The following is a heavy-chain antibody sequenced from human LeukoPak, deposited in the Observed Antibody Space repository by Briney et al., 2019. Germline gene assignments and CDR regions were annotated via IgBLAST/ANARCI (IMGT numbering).Heavy chain of an antibody. V-gene: IGHV3-30*18. CDR1: GFTFSSYG. CDR2: ISYDGSNK. CDR3: AKPRAFGGVIVIPFDY. D-gene: IGHD3-16*02. J-gene: IGHJ4*02. Sequence: GGSLRLSCAASGFTFSSYGIHWVRQAPGKGLEWVAVISYDGSNKYYADSVKGRFTISRDNSKNTLYLQMNSLRAEDTAVYYCAKPRAFGGVIVIPFDYWGQGNLVTVSS.